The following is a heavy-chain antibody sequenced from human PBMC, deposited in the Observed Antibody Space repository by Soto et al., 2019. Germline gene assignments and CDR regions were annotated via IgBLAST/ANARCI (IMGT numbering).Heavy chain of an antibody. Sequence: PGGSLRLSCAASGFTFSSYAMNWVRQAPGKGLEWVSASGSGSSTYYADSVKGRFTMSRDNSKNTLYLQMNSLRAEDTAVYYCAKQLPYSGSDYWGQGTLVTVSS. D-gene: IGHD5-12*01. J-gene: IGHJ4*02. CDR3: AKQLPYSGSDY. V-gene: IGHV3-23*01. CDR2: SGSGSST. CDR1: GFTFSSYA.